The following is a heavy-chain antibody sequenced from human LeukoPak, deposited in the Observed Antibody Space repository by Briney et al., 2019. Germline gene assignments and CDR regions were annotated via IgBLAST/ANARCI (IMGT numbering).Heavy chain of an antibody. CDR3: ARDTVANYYYYNMDV. J-gene: IGHJ6*02. Sequence: SETLSLTCAVYGGSFSGYYWSWIRQPPGKGLEWIGEINHSGSTNYNPSLKSRVTISVDTSKNQFSLKLSSVTAADTAVYYCARDTVANYYYYNMDVWGQGTTVTVSS. V-gene: IGHV4-34*01. CDR1: GGSFSGYY. D-gene: IGHD4-23*01. CDR2: INHSGST.